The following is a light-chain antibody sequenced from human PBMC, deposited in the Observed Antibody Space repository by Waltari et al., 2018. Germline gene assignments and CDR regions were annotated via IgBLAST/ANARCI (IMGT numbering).Light chain of an antibody. J-gene: IGKJ2*01. CDR3: QQSYTYSYT. V-gene: IGKV1-5*03. Sequence: DIQMTQSPSTLSASVGDRVTITCRASENVSKWLAWYQQKPGKAPKLLVYKASTLRSGVPSRFSGSGSGTEFSLTISSLQPDDFATYYCQQSYTYSYTFGQWTKLEIK. CDR2: KAS. CDR1: ENVSKW.